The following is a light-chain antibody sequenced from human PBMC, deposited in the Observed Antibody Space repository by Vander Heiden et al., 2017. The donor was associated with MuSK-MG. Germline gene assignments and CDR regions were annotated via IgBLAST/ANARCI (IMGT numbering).Light chain of an antibody. J-gene: IGKJ3*01. V-gene: IGKV3-20*01. CDR3: QQYGSSPFT. CDR2: GAS. CDR1: QSFSSSY. Sequence: EIVLTQSPGPLSLSPGERATLSCRASQSFSSSYLAWYQQKPGQAPRLLIYGASSRATGIPDRFSGSGSGTDFTLTISSLESEDFAVYYCQQYGSSPFTFGPGTKVDIK.